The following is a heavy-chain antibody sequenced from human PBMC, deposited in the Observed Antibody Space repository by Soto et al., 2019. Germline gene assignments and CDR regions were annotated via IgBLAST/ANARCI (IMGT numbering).Heavy chain of an antibody. CDR3: ARIGGSPHYYYYMDV. Sequence: GSGPTLVNPTQTLTLTCTFSGFSLSTSGMCVSWIRQPPGKALEWLARIDWDDDKYYSTSLKTRLTISKDTSKNQVVLTMTNMDPVDTATYYCARIGGSPHYYYYMDVWGKGTTVTVSS. D-gene: IGHD3-16*01. V-gene: IGHV2-70*11. J-gene: IGHJ6*03. CDR2: IDWDDDK. CDR1: GFSLSTSGMC.